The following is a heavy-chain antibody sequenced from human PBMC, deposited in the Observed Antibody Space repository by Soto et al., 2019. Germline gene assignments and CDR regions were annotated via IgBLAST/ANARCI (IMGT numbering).Heavy chain of an antibody. V-gene: IGHV4-59*01. Sequence: ETLSLTCTVSGGSISSYYWSWIRQPPGKGLEWIGYIYYSGSTNYNPSLKSRVTISVDTSKNQFSLKLSSVTAADTAVYYCARDGTAMVPSYGMDVWGQGTTVTVSS. D-gene: IGHD5-18*01. CDR2: IYYSGST. CDR1: GGSISSYY. J-gene: IGHJ6*02. CDR3: ARDGTAMVPSYGMDV.